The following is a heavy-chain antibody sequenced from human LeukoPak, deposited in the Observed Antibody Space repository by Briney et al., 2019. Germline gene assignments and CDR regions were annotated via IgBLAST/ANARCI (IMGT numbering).Heavy chain of an antibody. D-gene: IGHD3-3*01. Sequence: PGGSLRLSCAASGITFSSHAMNWVRQAPGKGLEWVSYISSSGSTIYYADSVKGRFTISRDNAKNSLYLQMNSLRAEDTAVYYCARDFWSGYCYWGQGTLVTVSS. J-gene: IGHJ4*02. CDR2: ISSSGSTI. CDR3: ARDFWSGYCY. V-gene: IGHV3-48*03. CDR1: GITFSSHA.